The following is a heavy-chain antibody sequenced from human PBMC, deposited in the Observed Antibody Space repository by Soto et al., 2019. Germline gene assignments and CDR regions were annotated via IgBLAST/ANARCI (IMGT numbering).Heavy chain of an antibody. CDR2: LYPGDSDT. V-gene: IGHV5-51*01. CDR3: AGGGVRGVITRTRDYYGMDV. Sequence: GVCLKISSSGSRYSFTSYWIGWVRRMPGKGLELMEILYPGDSDTRNSPTSEGQVNISADKTISTDYLQWSSLKASDTAMYYCAGGGVRGVITRTRDYYGMDVWGQGTTVTVSS. CDR1: RYSFTSYW. D-gene: IGHD3-10*01. J-gene: IGHJ6*02.